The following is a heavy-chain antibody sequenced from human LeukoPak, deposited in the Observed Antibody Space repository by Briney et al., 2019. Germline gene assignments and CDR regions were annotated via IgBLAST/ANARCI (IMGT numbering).Heavy chain of an antibody. V-gene: IGHV3-23*01. Sequence: PGRSLRLSCAASGFTFSSYAMSWVRQAPGKGLEWVSAISGSGGNTYYADSVRGRFTISRDNSKNTLFLQMNSLRAEDTAVYSCAKYTYGSHHAFDIWGQGTMVTVSS. CDR2: ISGSGGNT. J-gene: IGHJ3*02. CDR3: AKYTYGSHHAFDI. CDR1: GFTFSSYA. D-gene: IGHD5-18*01.